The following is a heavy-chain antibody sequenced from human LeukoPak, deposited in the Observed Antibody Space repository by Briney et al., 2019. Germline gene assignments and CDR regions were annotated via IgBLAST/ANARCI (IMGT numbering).Heavy chain of an antibody. Sequence: ASETLSLTCTVSGGSISSYYWNWIRQPPGKGLEWIGCIHYSGSTNYNPSLKSRVTISVDTSKNQFSLKLSSVTAADTAVYYCAGPNWYYFDYWGQGTLVTVSS. CDR2: IHYSGST. V-gene: IGHV4-59*08. CDR3: AGPNWYYFDY. D-gene: IGHD5-24*01. J-gene: IGHJ4*02. CDR1: GGSISSYY.